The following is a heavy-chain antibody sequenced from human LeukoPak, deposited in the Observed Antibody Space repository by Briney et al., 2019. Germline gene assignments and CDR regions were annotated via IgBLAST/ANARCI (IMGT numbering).Heavy chain of an antibody. V-gene: IGHV1-2*02. Sequence: ASVNLSCKASIYTFTDYYIHCGPQSPGQGLWWRVWINPKSVGTNYAQNFQGRVTMPRDTSISTAYMELSGLRSDARAVYYCVRDAIAAAGTGGWGQGTLVTVSS. J-gene: IGHJ4*02. CDR2: INPKSVGT. CDR1: IYTFTDYY. D-gene: IGHD6-13*01. CDR3: VRDAIAAAGTGG.